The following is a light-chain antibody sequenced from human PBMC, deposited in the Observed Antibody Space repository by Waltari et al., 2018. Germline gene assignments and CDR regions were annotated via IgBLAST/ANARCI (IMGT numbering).Light chain of an antibody. CDR3: QSYDSSEHYV. V-gene: IGLV6-57*04. CDR1: SGSIASKP. Sequence: NFMLTQQHSVSESPGTTVTISCTRNSGSIASKPVRWYQQRPGSAPTTVIYEDNQRPSGVPDRFSGSIDSSSNAASLTISGLKTEDEADYYCQSYDSSEHYVFGSGTKVTVL. CDR2: EDN. J-gene: IGLJ1*01.